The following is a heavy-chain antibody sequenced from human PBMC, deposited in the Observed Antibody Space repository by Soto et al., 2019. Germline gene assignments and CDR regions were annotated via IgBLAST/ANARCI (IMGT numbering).Heavy chain of an antibody. Sequence: GSLRLSCAASGFTFSSYAMNWVRQAPGKGLEWVSTITDTGGNSYYADSVKGRLTISRDNSKNTLYLQMNSLRAEDTAVYYCAKGSHSSSYYYFGMDVWGQGTTVTVP. V-gene: IGHV3-23*01. J-gene: IGHJ6*02. CDR1: GFTFSSYA. CDR3: AKGSHSSSYYYFGMDV. CDR2: ITDTGGNS. D-gene: IGHD6-6*01.